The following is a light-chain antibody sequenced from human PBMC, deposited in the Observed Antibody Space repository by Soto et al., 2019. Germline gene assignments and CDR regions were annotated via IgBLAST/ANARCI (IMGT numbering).Light chain of an antibody. J-gene: IGKJ1*01. CDR3: QQYNSYST. Sequence: DIPMTQSPSTLSASVGDRVTITCRASQSISSWLAWYQQKPGKAPKLLIYKASSLESGVPSRFSGSGSGTEFTLTISSLQPDDFATSYCQQYNSYSTFGQGTKVEIK. V-gene: IGKV1-5*03. CDR2: KAS. CDR1: QSISSW.